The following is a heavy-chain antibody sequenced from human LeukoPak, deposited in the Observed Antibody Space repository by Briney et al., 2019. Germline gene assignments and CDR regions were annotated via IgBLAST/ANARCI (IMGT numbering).Heavy chain of an antibody. V-gene: IGHV4-39*07. Sequence: SETLSLTCTVSGGSISSSPYYWGWIRQPPGEGLEWIGSIYYSGTTHYSPSLESRVTISVDTSKNQFSLKLASVTAADTAIYYCAKGAGGFSYYNWFDPWGQGTLVTVSS. D-gene: IGHD5-18*01. J-gene: IGHJ5*02. CDR3: AKGAGGFSYYNWFDP. CDR2: IYYSGTT. CDR1: GGSISSSPYY.